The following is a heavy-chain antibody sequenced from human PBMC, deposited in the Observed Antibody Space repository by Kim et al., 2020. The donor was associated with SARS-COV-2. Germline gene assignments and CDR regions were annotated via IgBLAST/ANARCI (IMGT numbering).Heavy chain of an antibody. D-gene: IGHD4-17*01. CDR1: GFTFSSYA. CDR2: ISYDGSNK. CDR3: ARNHMTTVTIEAFDI. Sequence: GGSLRLSCAASGFTFSSYAMHWVRQAPGKGLEWVAVISYDGSNKYYADSVKGRFTISRDNSKNTLYLQMNSLRAEDTAVYYCARNHMTTVTIEAFDIWGQGTMVTVSS. J-gene: IGHJ3*02. V-gene: IGHV3-30*04.